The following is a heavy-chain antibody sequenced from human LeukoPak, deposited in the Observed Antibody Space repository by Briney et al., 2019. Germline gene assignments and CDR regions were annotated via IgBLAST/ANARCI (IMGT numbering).Heavy chain of an antibody. CDR2: IAYDGGNK. CDR3: ARDRGPDYYDSGGYYYAFDY. CDR1: GFTFSSYA. V-gene: IGHV3-30-3*01. J-gene: IGHJ4*02. Sequence: PGRSLRLSCAASGFTFSSYAMHWVRQAPGKGLEWVAVIAYDGGNKYYADSVKGRFTISRDNSKNTLSLQMNSLRAEDTAVYYCARDRGPDYYDSGGYYYAFDYWGQGTLVTVSS. D-gene: IGHD3-22*01.